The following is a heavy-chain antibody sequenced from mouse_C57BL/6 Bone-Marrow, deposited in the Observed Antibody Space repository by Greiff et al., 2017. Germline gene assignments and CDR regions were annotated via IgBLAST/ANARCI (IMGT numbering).Heavy chain of an antibody. V-gene: IGHV7-3*01. Sequence: EVHLVESGGGLVQPGGSLSLSCAASGFTFTDYYMSWVRQPPGKALEWLGFIRNKANGYTTEYSASVKGRFTISRDNSQSILYLQMNALRAEDSATYYCARYYYGSSYRGYYYAMDYWGQGTSVTVSS. D-gene: IGHD1-1*01. J-gene: IGHJ4*01. CDR1: GFTFTDYY. CDR2: IRNKANGYTT. CDR3: ARYYYGSSYRGYYYAMDY.